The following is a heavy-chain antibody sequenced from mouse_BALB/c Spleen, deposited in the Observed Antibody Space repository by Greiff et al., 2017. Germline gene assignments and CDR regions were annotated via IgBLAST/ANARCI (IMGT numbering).Heavy chain of an antibody. CDR1: GYAFSSSW. D-gene: IGHD3-3*01. CDR3: ARKGLGAY. Sequence: VQRVESGPELVKPGASVKISCKASGYAFSSSWMNWVKQRPGQGLEWIGRIYPGDGDTNYNGKFKGKATLTADKSSSTAYMQLSSLTSVDSAVYFCARKGLGAYWGQGTLVTVSA. V-gene: IGHV1-82*01. J-gene: IGHJ3*01. CDR2: IYPGDGDT.